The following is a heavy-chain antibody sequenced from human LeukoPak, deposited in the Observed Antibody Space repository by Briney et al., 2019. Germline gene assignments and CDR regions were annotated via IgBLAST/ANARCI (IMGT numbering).Heavy chain of an antibody. J-gene: IGHJ4*02. CDR1: GFTFSAYS. CDR3: AKDKHSYGHYYFDY. V-gene: IGHV3-9*01. D-gene: IGHD5-18*01. CDR2: ISWNSGSI. Sequence: GGSLRLSCAASGFTFSAYSMNWVRQAPGKGLEWVSGISWNSGSIGYADSVKGRFTISRDNAKNSLYLQMNSLRAEDTALYYCAKDKHSYGHYYFDYWGQGTLVTVSS.